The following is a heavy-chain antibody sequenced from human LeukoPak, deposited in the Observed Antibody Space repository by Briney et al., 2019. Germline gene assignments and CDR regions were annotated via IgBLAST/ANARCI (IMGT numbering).Heavy chain of an antibody. D-gene: IGHD1-26*01. CDR2: ISASGDTT. V-gene: IGHV3-23*01. Sequence: GGSLRLSCAASGFPFSAYAMSWVRQAPGKGLEWVSAISASGDTTYYADSVRGRFTISRDNSKNTLYLQMNSLRAEDTAIYYCARDLRIVSGSYLDYWGQGTLVTVSS. CDR3: ARDLRIVSGSYLDY. J-gene: IGHJ4*02. CDR1: GFPFSAYA.